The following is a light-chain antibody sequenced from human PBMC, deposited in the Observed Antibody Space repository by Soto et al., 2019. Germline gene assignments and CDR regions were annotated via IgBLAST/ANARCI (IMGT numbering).Light chain of an antibody. J-gene: IGKJ4*01. Sequence: EVVLTQSPATLSLSPGERATLSCRASQSIRNDLAWYQQKPGQAPRLLIYEASNRATGIPARFSGSGSGTDFILTISSLAPEDSGVYSCQQRNDWVTFGGGTKVEIK. CDR3: QQRNDWVT. V-gene: IGKV3-11*01. CDR2: EAS. CDR1: QSIRND.